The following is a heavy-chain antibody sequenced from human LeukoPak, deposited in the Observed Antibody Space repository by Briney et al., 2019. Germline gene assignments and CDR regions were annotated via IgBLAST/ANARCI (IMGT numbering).Heavy chain of an antibody. V-gene: IGHV3-30*04. CDR1: GFTFTNYA. CDR3: AKDLYLTGYSFDY. CDR2: ISYDGSNK. J-gene: IGHJ4*02. Sequence: PGGSLRLSCAASGFTFTNYAIHWVRQAPGKGLEWVAVISYDGSNKYYADSVKGRFTISRDNSKNTLYLQMNSLRAEDTAVYYCAKDLYLTGYSFDYWGQGTLVTVSS. D-gene: IGHD3-9*01.